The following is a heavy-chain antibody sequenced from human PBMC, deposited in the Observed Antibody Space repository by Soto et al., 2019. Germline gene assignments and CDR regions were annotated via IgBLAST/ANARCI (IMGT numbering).Heavy chain of an antibody. CDR2: ISYDGSTE. CDR1: GFTVSGYY. D-gene: IGHD5-12*01. Sequence: PVGSLRLSCAAAGFTVSGYYMHWVRQAPGKGLEWVAVISYDGSTEYYADSVKGRFTISRDNSANRLFLQMNSLRPEDTAVYYCTKDDGYNDSTYYHYFGMDVWGQGTTVTVSS. J-gene: IGHJ6*02. V-gene: IGHV3-30*18. CDR3: TKDDGYNDSTYYHYFGMDV.